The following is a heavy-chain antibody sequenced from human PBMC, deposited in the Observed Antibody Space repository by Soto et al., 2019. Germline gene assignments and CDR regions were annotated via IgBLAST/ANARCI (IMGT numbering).Heavy chain of an antibody. CDR3: ARTDSGSYGDHFDY. V-gene: IGHV4-59*01. CDR2: IYYSGST. Sequence: SETLSLTCTVSGGSISSYYWSWIRQPPGRGLEWIGYIYYSGSTNYNPSLKSRVTISVDTSKNQFSLKLSSVTAADTAVYYCARTDSGSYGDHFDYWGQGTLVTVSS. J-gene: IGHJ4*02. CDR1: GGSISSYY. D-gene: IGHD1-26*01.